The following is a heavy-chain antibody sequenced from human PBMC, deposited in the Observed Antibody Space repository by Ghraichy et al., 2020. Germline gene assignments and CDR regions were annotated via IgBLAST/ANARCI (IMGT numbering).Heavy chain of an antibody. CDR3: AKDARSGSILTAFDY. CDR2: ISGSGGST. CDR1: GFTFSSYA. Sequence: GESLNISCAASGFTFSSYAMSWVRQAPGKGLEWVSAISGSGGSTYYADSVKGRFTISRDNSKNTLYLQMNSLRAEDTAVYYCAKDARSGSILTAFDYWGQGTLVTVSS. J-gene: IGHJ4*02. V-gene: IGHV3-23*01. D-gene: IGHD1-26*01.